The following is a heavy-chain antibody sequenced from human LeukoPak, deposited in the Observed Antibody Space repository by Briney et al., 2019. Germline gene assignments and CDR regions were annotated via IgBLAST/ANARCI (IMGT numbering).Heavy chain of an antibody. Sequence: ASVKVSCKASGYTFTSYDIHWVRQATGQGLEWMGWMNPHSGNTGYAQKFQGRVTMTRNTSISTAYMELSSLRSEDTAVYYCARYGNYDILTGYYREGDFDYWGQGTLVTVSS. CDR2: MNPHSGNT. J-gene: IGHJ4*02. D-gene: IGHD3-9*01. V-gene: IGHV1-8*01. CDR3: ARYGNYDILTGYYREGDFDY. CDR1: GYTFTSYD.